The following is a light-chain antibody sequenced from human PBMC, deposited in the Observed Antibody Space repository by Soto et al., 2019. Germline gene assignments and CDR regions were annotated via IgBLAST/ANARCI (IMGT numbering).Light chain of an antibody. J-gene: IGKJ2*01. Sequence: DLVMTQSPLSLPVTPGEPASISCRSSQSLLHSNGYDFLDWYLQKPGQSPQLLIYMGSNRASGVPDRFSGSGSGTDFTLKISRVEAEDVGVYYCVQALQTPYTFGQGTKLEIK. V-gene: IGKV2-28*01. CDR2: MGS. CDR3: VQALQTPYT. CDR1: QSLLHSNGYDF.